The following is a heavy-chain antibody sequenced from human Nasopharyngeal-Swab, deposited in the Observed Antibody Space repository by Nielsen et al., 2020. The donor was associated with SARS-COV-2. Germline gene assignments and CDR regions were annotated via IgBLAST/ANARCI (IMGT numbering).Heavy chain of an antibody. D-gene: IGHD1-26*01. J-gene: IGHJ6*02. V-gene: IGHV3-7*01. Sequence: VRQAPGKGLEWVANIKQDGSEKYYVDSVKGRFTISRDNAKNSLYLQMNSLRAEDTAVYYCARDADSGSYAPVGMDVWGQGTRSPSP. CDR3: ARDADSGSYAPVGMDV. CDR2: IKQDGSEK.